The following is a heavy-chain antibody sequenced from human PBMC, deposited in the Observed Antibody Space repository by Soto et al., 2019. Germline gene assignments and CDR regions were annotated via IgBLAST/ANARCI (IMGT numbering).Heavy chain of an antibody. CDR3: ARSVVYADNWFDP. CDR1: GGSISSSSYY. J-gene: IGHJ5*02. D-gene: IGHD2-8*02. CDR2: IYYSGST. V-gene: IGHV4-39*01. Sequence: SETLSLTCTVSGGSISSSSYYWGWIRQPPGKGLEWIRSIYYSGSTYYNPSLKSRVTISVDTSKNQFSLKLSSVTATDTAVYYCARSVVYADNWFDPWGQGTLVTVSS.